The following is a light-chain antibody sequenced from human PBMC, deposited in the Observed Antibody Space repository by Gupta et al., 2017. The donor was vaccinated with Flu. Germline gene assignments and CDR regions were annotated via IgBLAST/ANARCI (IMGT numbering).Light chain of an antibody. J-gene: IGKJ3*01. V-gene: IGKV1-39*01. CDR2: AAF. CDR3: QQSYSTPGFT. Sequence: DIQMTQSPSSLSASVGDRVTITCRASQSISSYLNWYQQKPGKAPKLLIYAAFSLQSGVPSRFSGSGSGTDFTLTISSLQPEDFATYYCQQSYSTPGFTFGHGTKVDIK. CDR1: QSISSY.